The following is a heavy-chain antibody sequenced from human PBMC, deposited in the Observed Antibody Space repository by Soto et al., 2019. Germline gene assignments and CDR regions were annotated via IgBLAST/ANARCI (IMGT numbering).Heavy chain of an antibody. CDR2: IYWDDDK. CDR1: GFSLSTSGVG. Sequence: QITLKESGPTLVKPTQTLTLTCTFSGFSLSTSGVGVGWIRQPPGKALEWLALIYWDDDKRYSPSLKSRLTITKDTSKNQVVLTMTNMDPVDTATYYCAHITVQQQLVRENYYYYGMDVWGQGTTVTVSS. V-gene: IGHV2-5*02. J-gene: IGHJ6*02. D-gene: IGHD6-13*01. CDR3: AHITVQQQLVRENYYYYGMDV.